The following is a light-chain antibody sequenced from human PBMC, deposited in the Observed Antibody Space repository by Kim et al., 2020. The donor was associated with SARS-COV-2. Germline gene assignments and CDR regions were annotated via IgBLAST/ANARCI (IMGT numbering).Light chain of an antibody. CDR3: NSRDSSGNWV. Sequence: VALGQTVRITCQGDSLRSYYASWYQQKLGQAPVLVIYGKNNRPAGIPDRFSGSSSGNTASLTITGAQAEDEADYYCNSRDSSGNWVFGGGTQLTVL. V-gene: IGLV3-19*01. CDR1: SLRSYY. J-gene: IGLJ3*02. CDR2: GKN.